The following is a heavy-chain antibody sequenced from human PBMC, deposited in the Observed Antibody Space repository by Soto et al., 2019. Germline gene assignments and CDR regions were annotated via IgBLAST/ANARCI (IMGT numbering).Heavy chain of an antibody. CDR3: ATIGHPGGGNSFEYFQH. J-gene: IGHJ1*01. CDR1: GYSLTELS. Sequence: GASVKVSCEVCGYSLTELSMHWVRQAPRKGLEWMGGFDPEDGETIYAQKFQGRVTMTEDTSTDTAYMELSSLRSEDTAVYYCATIGHPGGGNSFEYFQHWGQGTLVTVSS. D-gene: IGHD2-21*02. CDR2: FDPEDGET. V-gene: IGHV1-24*01.